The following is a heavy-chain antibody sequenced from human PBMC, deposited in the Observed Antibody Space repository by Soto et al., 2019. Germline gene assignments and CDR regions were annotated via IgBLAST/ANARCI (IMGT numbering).Heavy chain of an antibody. CDR3: AGDSGGTDYTSWFDP. CDR1: GFTFSSYG. Sequence: QVQLVESGGGVVQPGRSLRLSCAASGFTFSSYGMHWVRQAPGKGLEWVAVIWYDGSNKYYADSVKGRFTISRDNSKNTRYRQMNSLRAEDRAVYYCAGDSGGTDYTSWFDPWGQGTLVTVSS. J-gene: IGHJ5*02. CDR2: IWYDGSNK. V-gene: IGHV3-33*01. D-gene: IGHD4-4*01.